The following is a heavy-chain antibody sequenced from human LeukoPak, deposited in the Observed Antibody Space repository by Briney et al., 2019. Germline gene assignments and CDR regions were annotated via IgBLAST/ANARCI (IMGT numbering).Heavy chain of an antibody. Sequence: SETLSLTCAVYGGSFSGYYWSWIRQPPGKGREWIGEINHSGSTNYNPSLRSRVTISVDTSKNQFSLKLSSVTAADTAVYYCARRGLRPRWWFDPWGQGTLVAVSS. CDR2: INHSGST. V-gene: IGHV4-34*01. CDR3: ARRGLRPRWWFDP. J-gene: IGHJ5*02. D-gene: IGHD3-16*01. CDR1: GGSFSGYY.